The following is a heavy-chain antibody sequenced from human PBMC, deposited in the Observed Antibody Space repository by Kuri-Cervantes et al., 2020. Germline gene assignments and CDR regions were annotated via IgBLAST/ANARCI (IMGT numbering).Heavy chain of an antibody. J-gene: IGHJ4*02. Sequence: GGSLRLSCAVSGFVFSDFAMGWFRQTPGKRLEWVSTISSTRGNTWYADSVRGRFTISRDNSNQTLYLQMNSLRAEDTAKYYCAKVYTPSLVRGLSDYWGQGTLVTVSS. CDR2: ISSTRGNT. CDR3: AKVYTPSLVRGLSDY. CDR1: GFVFSDFA. V-gene: IGHV3-23*01. D-gene: IGHD3-10*01.